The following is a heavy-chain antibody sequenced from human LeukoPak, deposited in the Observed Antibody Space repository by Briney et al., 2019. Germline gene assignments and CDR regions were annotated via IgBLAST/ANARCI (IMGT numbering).Heavy chain of an antibody. V-gene: IGHV1-18*01. CDR2: ISVYSDDT. D-gene: IGHD3-22*01. Sequence: ASVKVSCKASGYTFTNYAISWVRQVPGQGLKWMGWISVYSDDTKSAQNLQGRITMTKDTSTSTAYMELRSLRSDDTAVYYCAREADSSGYFFRPGYWGQGTLVTVSS. CDR1: GYTFTNYA. CDR3: AREADSSGYFFRPGY. J-gene: IGHJ4*02.